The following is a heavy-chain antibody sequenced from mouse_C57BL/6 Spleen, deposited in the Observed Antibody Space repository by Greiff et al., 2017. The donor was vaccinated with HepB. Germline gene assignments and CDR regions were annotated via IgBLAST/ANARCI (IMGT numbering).Heavy chain of an antibody. CDR1: GYTFTSYW. D-gene: IGHD2-5*01. J-gene: IGHJ2*01. Sequence: VQLQQSGAELVKPGASVKMSCKASGYTFTSYWITWVKQRPGQGLEWIGDIYPSSGSTNYNEKFKSKATLTVDRSSSTAYMQLSSLTSEDSAVYYCASDAYYSNSDFDYWGQGTTLTVSS. CDR2: IYPSSGST. V-gene: IGHV1-55*01. CDR3: ASDAYYSNSDFDY.